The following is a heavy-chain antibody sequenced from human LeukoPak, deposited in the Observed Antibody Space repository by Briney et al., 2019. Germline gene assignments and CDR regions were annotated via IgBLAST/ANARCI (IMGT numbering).Heavy chain of an antibody. CDR2: IYNSGST. CDR1: GGSISSYY. Sequence: SETLSLTCTVSGGSISSYYWTWIRQSPGKGPEWIGYIYNSGSTNYNPSLKSRVTISVDTSKNQFSLKLSSVTAADTAVYYCARGYGGNSGIGFDYWGQGTLVTVSS. D-gene: IGHD4-23*01. J-gene: IGHJ4*02. CDR3: ARGYGGNSGIGFDY. V-gene: IGHV4-59*08.